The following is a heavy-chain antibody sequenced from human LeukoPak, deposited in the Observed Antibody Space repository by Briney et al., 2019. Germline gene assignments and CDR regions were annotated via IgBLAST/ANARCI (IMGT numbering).Heavy chain of an antibody. J-gene: IGHJ4*02. D-gene: IGHD3-10*01. CDR1: GYSFTSYW. V-gene: IGHV5-51*01. CDR2: VYPGDSDT. Sequence: GESLKISCKGSGYSFTSYWIGRVREMPGKGLEWMGIVYPGDSDTRYSPSFQGQVTISADKSISTAYLQWSSLKASDTAMYYCARLHYYGSGSYYPGYFDYWGQGTLVTVSS. CDR3: ARLHYYGSGSYYPGYFDY.